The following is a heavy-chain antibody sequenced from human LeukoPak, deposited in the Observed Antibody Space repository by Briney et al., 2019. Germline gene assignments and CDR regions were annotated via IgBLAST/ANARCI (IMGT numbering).Heavy chain of an antibody. CDR1: GESFSAYY. D-gene: IGHD6-19*01. Sequence: SETLSLTCAVYGESFSAYYWSWLRQPPGKGLEWIGEVNHSGSTNYNPSLKSRVTMSVDTSKNQFSLWLSSVTAADTAMYYCARGIRDSSGWYLSFWGQGTLVTVSS. CDR2: VNHSGST. J-gene: IGHJ4*02. CDR3: ARGIRDSSGWYLSF. V-gene: IGHV4-34*01.